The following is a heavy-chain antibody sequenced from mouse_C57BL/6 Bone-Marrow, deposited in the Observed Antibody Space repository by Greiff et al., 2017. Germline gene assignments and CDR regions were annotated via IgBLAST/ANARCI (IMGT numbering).Heavy chain of an antibody. CDR1: GYTFTSYG. J-gene: IGHJ1*03. D-gene: IGHD1-1*01. CDR3: ARSNYGRSYWYFDV. CDR2: IYPRSGNT. Sequence: QVHVKQSGAELARPGASVKLSCKASGYTFTSYGISWVKQRTGQGLEWIGEIYPRSGNTYYNEKFKGKATLTADKSSSTAYMELRSLTSEDSAVYFCARSNYGRSYWYFDVWGTGTTVTVSS. V-gene: IGHV1-81*01.